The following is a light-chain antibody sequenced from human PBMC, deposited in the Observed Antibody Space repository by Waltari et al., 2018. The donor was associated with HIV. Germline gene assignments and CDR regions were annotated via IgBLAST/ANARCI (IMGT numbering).Light chain of an antibody. J-gene: IGKJ1*01. Sequence: DIQMTQSPFTLSASVGDRVTITCRASQNINSWLAWYQQKPGKAPKLLIYKASILESGVPSRFSGYKSGTEFTLTISSLHPDDFATYYCQHYQTYPWTFAQGTKVEIK. V-gene: IGKV1-5*03. CDR3: QHYQTYPWT. CDR1: QNINSW. CDR2: KAS.